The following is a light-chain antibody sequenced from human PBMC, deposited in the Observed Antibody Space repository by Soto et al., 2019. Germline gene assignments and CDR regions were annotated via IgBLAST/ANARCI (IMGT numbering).Light chain of an antibody. CDR2: DAS. Sequence: EIVLTQSPATLSLSPGERATLSCRASQSVSSDLAWYQQKPGQAHRLLIYDASNRATGIPARFSGSGSGTDFTLTISSLEPEAVAVYYCQQRSNWPTVGGGTKVEIK. V-gene: IGKV3-11*01. J-gene: IGKJ4*01. CDR1: QSVSSD. CDR3: QQRSNWPT.